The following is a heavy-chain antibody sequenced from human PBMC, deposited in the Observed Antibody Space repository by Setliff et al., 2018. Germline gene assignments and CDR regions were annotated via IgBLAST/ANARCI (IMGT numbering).Heavy chain of an antibody. V-gene: IGHV4-34*01. CDR3: ARRWNFGPYGSGIHDGFDM. J-gene: IGHJ3*02. Sequence: SETLSLTCTVFDGSFSDYYWSWFRQPPGKGLEWIGEINHYGSTKYKSSLRSRVTISVDTSKNQFSLKLNSVTAADTAVYYCARRWNFGPYGSGIHDGFDMWGQGTMVTVSS. CDR2: INHYGST. CDR1: DGSFSDYY. D-gene: IGHD3-10*01.